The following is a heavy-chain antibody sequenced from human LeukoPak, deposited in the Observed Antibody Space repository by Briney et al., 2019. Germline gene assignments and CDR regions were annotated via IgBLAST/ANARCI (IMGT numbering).Heavy chain of an antibody. D-gene: IGHD3-10*01. J-gene: IGHJ4*02. V-gene: IGHV3-7*01. CDR3: VRDKGGLLRVFDY. Sequence: GGSLRLSCAASGFTFSSHWMSWIRQAPGKGLEGVANIKQDESEKFYVDSVKGRFTISGDNAKQSVYVQMDSLRAEDTAVYYCVRDKGGLLRVFDYWGQGTLVTVSS. CDR1: GFTFSSHW. CDR2: IKQDESEK.